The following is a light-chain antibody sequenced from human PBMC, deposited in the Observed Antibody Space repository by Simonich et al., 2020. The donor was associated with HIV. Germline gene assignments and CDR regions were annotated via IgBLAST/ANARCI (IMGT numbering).Light chain of an antibody. CDR2: DVS. V-gene: IGLV2-14*01. J-gene: IGLJ3*02. CDR1: SSDVGGYNY. CDR3: SSYRSSSTWV. Sequence: QSALTQPASVSGSPGQSITISCTGTSSDVGGYNYVSWYQQHPGKAPKLTIYDVSKRPSGVSNRFSGSKAGNTASLTISGLQAEDEADYYCSSYRSSSTWVFGGGTKLTVL.